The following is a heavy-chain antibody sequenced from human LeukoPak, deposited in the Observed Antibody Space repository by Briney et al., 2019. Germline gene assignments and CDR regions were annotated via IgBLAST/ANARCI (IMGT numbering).Heavy chain of an antibody. J-gene: IGHJ4*02. D-gene: IGHD3-10*01. CDR1: GYTFTSYG. CDR2: SSAYNGNT. V-gene: IGHV1-18*01. CDR3: ARRSSVNYYGSGSYPLYYFDY. Sequence: ASVKVSCKASGYTFTSYGISWVRQAPGQGLEWMGWSSAYNGNTNYAQKLQGRVTMTTDTSTSTAYMELSRLRSDDTAVYYCARRSSVNYYGSGSYPLYYFDYWDQGTLVTVSS.